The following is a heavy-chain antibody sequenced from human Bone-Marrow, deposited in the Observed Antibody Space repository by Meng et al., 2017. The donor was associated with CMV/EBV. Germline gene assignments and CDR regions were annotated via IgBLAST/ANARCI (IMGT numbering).Heavy chain of an antibody. Sequence: GESLKISCAASGFTASSNYMSWVRQAPGKGLEWVSVIYSGGSTYYADSVKGRFTISRDNSKNTLYLQMNSLRAEDTAVYYCARGGIARSRELYYYYGMDVWGQGTTVTVSS. J-gene: IGHJ6*02. D-gene: IGHD6-13*01. V-gene: IGHV3-53*01. CDR1: GFTASSNY. CDR2: IYSGGST. CDR3: ARGGIARSRELYYYYGMDV.